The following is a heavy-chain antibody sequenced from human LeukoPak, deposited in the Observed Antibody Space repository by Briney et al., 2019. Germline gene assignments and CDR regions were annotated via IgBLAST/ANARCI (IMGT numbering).Heavy chain of an antibody. J-gene: IGHJ5*02. Sequence: PSETLSLTCTVSGGSISSSNYYWGWIRQPPGKGLEWIGSIYYSGSTYYNPSLKSRVTISVDTSKNQFSLKLSSVTAADTAVYYCARLLATRDNWFDPWGQGTLVTVSS. CDR2: IYYSGST. CDR3: ARLLATRDNWFDP. CDR1: GGSISSSNYY. V-gene: IGHV4-39*01. D-gene: IGHD5-12*01.